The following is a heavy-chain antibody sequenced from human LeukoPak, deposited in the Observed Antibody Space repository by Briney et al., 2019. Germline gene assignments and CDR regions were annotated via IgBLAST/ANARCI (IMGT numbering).Heavy chain of an antibody. Sequence: PSETLSLTCTVSGGSISSSSYYWGWIRQPPGKGLEWIGSIYHSGSTYYNPSLKSRVTISVDTSKNQFSLKLSSVTAADTAVYYCARGSKMLGYNWFDPWGQGTLVTVSS. V-gene: IGHV4-39*07. CDR3: ARGSKMLGYNWFDP. CDR2: IYHSGST. J-gene: IGHJ5*02. D-gene: IGHD1-26*01. CDR1: GGSISSSSYY.